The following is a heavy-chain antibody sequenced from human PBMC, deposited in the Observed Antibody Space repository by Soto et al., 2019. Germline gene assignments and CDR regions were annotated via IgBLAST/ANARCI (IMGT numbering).Heavy chain of an antibody. CDR2: INHSGST. CDR3: ARGPLLYYYYYGMDV. Sequence: QVQLQQWGAGLLKPSETLSLTCAVYGGSFSGYYWSWIRQPPGKGLEWIGEINHSGSTNYNPSLKGRIPKSVGPAKNQFSPKLGSVAAADTGVYYCARGPLLYYYYYGMDVWGQGTTVTVSS. CDR1: GGSFSGYY. V-gene: IGHV4-34*01. J-gene: IGHJ6*02.